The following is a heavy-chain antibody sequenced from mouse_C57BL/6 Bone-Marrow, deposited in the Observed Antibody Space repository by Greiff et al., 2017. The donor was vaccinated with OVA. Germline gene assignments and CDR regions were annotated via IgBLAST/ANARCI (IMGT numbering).Heavy chain of an antibody. D-gene: IGHD1-3*01. Sequence: EVQLQQSGPELVKPGASVKISCKASGYTFTDYYMNWVKQSHGKSLEWIGDINPNNGGTSYNQKFKGKATLTVDKSSSTAYMELRSLTSEDSAVYYCAREWLSWYFDVWGTGTTVTVSS. CDR1: GYTFTDYY. J-gene: IGHJ1*03. CDR3: AREWLSWYFDV. V-gene: IGHV1-26*01. CDR2: INPNNGGT.